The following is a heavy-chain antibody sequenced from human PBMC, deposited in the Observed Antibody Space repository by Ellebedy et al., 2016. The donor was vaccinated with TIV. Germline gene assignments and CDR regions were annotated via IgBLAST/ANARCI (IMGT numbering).Heavy chain of an antibody. V-gene: IGHV3-21*01. Sequence: GESLKISCTASGFIFSHYSMDWVRQAPGKGLEWVSSISSSSSYMYYADSVKGRFSISRDNAKNSLYLHMNSLRAEDTAVYYCARLHCSGGSCYNDYWGQGTLVSVSS. CDR3: ARLHCSGGSCYNDY. CDR1: GFIFSHYS. CDR2: ISSSSSYM. J-gene: IGHJ4*02. D-gene: IGHD2-15*01.